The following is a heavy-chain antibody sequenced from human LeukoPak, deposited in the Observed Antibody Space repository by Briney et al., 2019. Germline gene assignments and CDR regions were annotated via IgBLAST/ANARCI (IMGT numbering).Heavy chain of an antibody. CDR2: IYYSGST. CDR1: GGSISSYY. Sequence: SETLSLTCTVSGGSISSYYWSWIRQPPGKGLEWIGYIYYSGSTNYNPSLKSRVTISVDTSKNQFSLKLSSVTAADTAVYYCARDPRRWELQGVDYWGQGTLVTVSS. V-gene: IGHV4-59*12. D-gene: IGHD1-26*01. J-gene: IGHJ4*02. CDR3: ARDPRRWELQGVDY.